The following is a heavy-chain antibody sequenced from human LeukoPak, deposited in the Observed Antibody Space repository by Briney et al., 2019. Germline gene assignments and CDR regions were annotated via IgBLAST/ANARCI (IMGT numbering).Heavy chain of an antibody. Sequence: ASVKVSCKASGYTFTSYCMHWVRQAPGQGLEWMGIINPSGGSTSYAQKFQGRVTMTRDTSTSTVYMELSSLRSEDTAVYYCARAGYCSGGSCYSISAAEYFQHWGQGTLVTVSS. J-gene: IGHJ1*01. CDR3: ARAGYCSGGSCYSISAAEYFQH. D-gene: IGHD2-15*01. V-gene: IGHV1-46*01. CDR2: INPSGGST. CDR1: GYTFTSYC.